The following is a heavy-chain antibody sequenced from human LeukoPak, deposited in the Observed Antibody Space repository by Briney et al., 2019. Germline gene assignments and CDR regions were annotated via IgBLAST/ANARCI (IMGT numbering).Heavy chain of an antibody. CDR3: ARDLTGDYVAGDY. CDR1: GYTFTSYD. D-gene: IGHD4-17*01. Sequence: ASVKVSCKASGYTFTSYDINWVRQATGQGLEWMGWMNPNSGNTGYAQKFQGRVTITRNTSISTAYMELSSLRSDDTAVYYCARDLTGDYVAGDYWGQGTLVTVSS. CDR2: MNPNSGNT. J-gene: IGHJ4*02. V-gene: IGHV1-8*03.